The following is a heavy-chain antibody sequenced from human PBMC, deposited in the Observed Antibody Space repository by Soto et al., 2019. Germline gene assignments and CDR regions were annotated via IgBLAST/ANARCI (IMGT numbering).Heavy chain of an antibody. Sequence: PSETLSLTCTVSGGSISSYYWSWIRQPPGKGLEWIGYIYYSGSTNYNPSLKSRVTISVDTSKNQFSLKLSSVTAADTAVYYCARGGYCSGGSCRPNWFDPWGQGTLVTVSS. CDR2: IYYSGST. CDR1: GGSISSYY. CDR3: ARGGYCSGGSCRPNWFDP. D-gene: IGHD2-15*01. V-gene: IGHV4-59*01. J-gene: IGHJ5*02.